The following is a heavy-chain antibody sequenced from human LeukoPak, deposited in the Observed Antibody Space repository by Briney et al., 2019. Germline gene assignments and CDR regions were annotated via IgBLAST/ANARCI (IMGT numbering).Heavy chain of an antibody. D-gene: IGHD4-23*01. CDR3: ARDQGHGGNSWDY. Sequence: ASVKVSCKASGYTFTAYYMHWVRQAPGQGLEWMGWINLNSGGTNYAQKFQGRVTMTRDTSISTAYMELSSPRSDDTAVYYCARDQGHGGNSWDYWGQGTLVTVSS. V-gene: IGHV1-2*02. CDR2: INLNSGGT. J-gene: IGHJ4*02. CDR1: GYTFTAYY.